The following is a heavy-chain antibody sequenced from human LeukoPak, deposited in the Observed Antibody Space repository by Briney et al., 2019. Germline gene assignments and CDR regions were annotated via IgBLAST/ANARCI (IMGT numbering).Heavy chain of an antibody. V-gene: IGHV1-18*04. D-gene: IGHD2-2*01. CDR3: ARKRPLNQLLFNY. J-gene: IGHJ4*02. Sequence: ASVKVSCKASGYTFTSYGISWVRQAPVQRREWMGWISAYNGNTNYAQKLQGRGTMTTDTSTSTAYMELRSLRSDGTAVYYCARKRPLNQLLFNYWGQGTLVTVSS. CDR1: GYTFTSYG. CDR2: ISAYNGNT.